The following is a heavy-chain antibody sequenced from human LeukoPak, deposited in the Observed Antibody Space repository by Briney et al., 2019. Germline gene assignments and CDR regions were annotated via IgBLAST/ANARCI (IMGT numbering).Heavy chain of an antibody. D-gene: IGHD2-2*02. J-gene: IGHJ5*02. CDR3: AGNCSSTSCDSRSWFDP. CDR1: GGSFSGYY. CDR2: INHSGST. V-gene: IGHV4-34*01. Sequence: SETLSLSCAVYGGSFSGYYWSWIRQPPGKGLECIGEINHSGSTNYSPSLKSRVTISVDASKNQFSLKLSSVTAADTAVYYCAGNCSSTSCDSRSWFDPWGQGTLVTVSS.